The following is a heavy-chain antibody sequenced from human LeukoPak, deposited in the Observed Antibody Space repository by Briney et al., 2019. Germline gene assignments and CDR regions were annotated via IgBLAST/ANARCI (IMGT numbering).Heavy chain of an antibody. CDR1: GFTFSSYS. J-gene: IGHJ6*03. Sequence: PGGSLRLSCAASGFTFSSYSMNWVRQAPGKGLEWVSSISSSSSYIYYADSVKGRFTISRDNDKNSLYLQMNSLRAEDTAVYYCARVPVDDYYYYYMDVWGKGTTVTVSS. CDR3: ARVPVDDYYYYYMDV. CDR2: ISSSSSYI. D-gene: IGHD3/OR15-3a*01. V-gene: IGHV3-21*01.